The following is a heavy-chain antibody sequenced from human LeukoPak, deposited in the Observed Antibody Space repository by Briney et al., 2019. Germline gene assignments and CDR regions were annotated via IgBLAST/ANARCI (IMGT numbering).Heavy chain of an antibody. D-gene: IGHD2-2*02. CDR3: AKDLKRSYCSSTSRYTWFDY. Sequence: PGGSLRLSCAASGFTFSSYAMSWVRQAPGKGLEWVSAISGSGGSTYYADSVKGRFTISRDNSKNTLYLQMNSLRAEDTAVYYCAKDLKRSYCSSTSRYTWFDYWGQGTLVTVSS. V-gene: IGHV3-23*01. J-gene: IGHJ4*02. CDR1: GFTFSSYA. CDR2: ISGSGGST.